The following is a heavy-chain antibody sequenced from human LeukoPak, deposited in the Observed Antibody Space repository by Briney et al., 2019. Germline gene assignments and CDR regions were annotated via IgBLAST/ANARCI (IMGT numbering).Heavy chain of an antibody. CDR1: GFTFSRYW. V-gene: IGHV3-74*01. CDR2: INSDGSST. D-gene: IGHD2-15*01. J-gene: IGHJ4*02. CDR3: ARVDCSGGSCYFDY. Sequence: GGSLRLSCAASGFTFSRYWMHWVGQTPGKGLVGVSRINSDGSSTRYADSVKGRFTISRDNAKNTLDLQMSSLRAEDTAVYYCARVDCSGGSCYFDYWGQGTLVTVSS.